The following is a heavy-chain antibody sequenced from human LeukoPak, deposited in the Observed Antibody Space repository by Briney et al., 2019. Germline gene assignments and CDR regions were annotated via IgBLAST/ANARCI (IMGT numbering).Heavy chain of an antibody. CDR1: GFTFTSNY. CDR3: ARGISGSYFDY. V-gene: IGHV3-53*01. D-gene: IGHD1-26*01. Sequence: PGGSLRLSCEASGFTFTSNYMSWVRQAPGKGLEWVSVIYSGDGTYYADSVKGRFTISRDNSMNTLYLQMNSLRAEDTAVYYCARGISGSYFDYWGQGTLVTVSS. J-gene: IGHJ4*02. CDR2: IYSGDGT.